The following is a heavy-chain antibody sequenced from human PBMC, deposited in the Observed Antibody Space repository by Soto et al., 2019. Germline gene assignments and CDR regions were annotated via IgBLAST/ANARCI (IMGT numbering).Heavy chain of an antibody. D-gene: IGHD6-19*01. CDR1: GGSISSYY. V-gene: IGHV4-59*08. Sequence: SETLTLTCTVSGGSISSYYWSWIRQPPGKGLEWIGYIYYSGSTNYNPSLKSRVTISVDTSKNQFSLKLSSVTAADTSVYYCARQVGGWAPWYFDYWGQGTLVTVSS. CDR3: ARQVGGWAPWYFDY. CDR2: IYYSGST. J-gene: IGHJ4*01.